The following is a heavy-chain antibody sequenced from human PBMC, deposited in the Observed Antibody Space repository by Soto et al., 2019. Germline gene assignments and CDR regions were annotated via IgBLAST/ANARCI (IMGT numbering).Heavy chain of an antibody. CDR3: ARNEYSTTFYYYGMDV. CDR2: IIPIFGTA. CDR1: GYTFTSYD. D-gene: IGHD6-6*01. V-gene: IGHV1-69*13. J-gene: IGHJ6*02. Sequence: SVKVSCKASGYTFTSYDINWVRQAPGQGLEWMGRIIPIFGTANYNQKFQGRVTITADESTSTAYMELSSLRSEDTAVYYCARNEYSTTFYYYGMDVWGQGTTVTVSS.